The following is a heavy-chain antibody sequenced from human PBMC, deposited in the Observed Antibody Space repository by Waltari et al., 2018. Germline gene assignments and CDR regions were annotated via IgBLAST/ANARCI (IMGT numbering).Heavy chain of an antibody. CDR2: IYSGGDT. V-gene: IGHV3-53*01. CDR1: GFTVRNNY. D-gene: IGHD7-27*01. Sequence: EVQLVESGGGLIQPGGSLRLSCEVSGFTVRNNYIGWIRQAPGKGLEWVSVIYSGGDTYDADAVRGRFTISRDNSKNTLYLQMNSLRVEDTALYYCATWTGGSLGAFDNWGQGTMVTVSS. J-gene: IGHJ3*02. CDR3: ATWTGGSLGAFDN.